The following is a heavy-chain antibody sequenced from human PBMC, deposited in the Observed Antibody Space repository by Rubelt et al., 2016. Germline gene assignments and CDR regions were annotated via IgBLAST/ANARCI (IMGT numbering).Heavy chain of an antibody. Sequence: QVHLVQSAIEVKKPGASVKISCKTSGYTFTTYGIIWVRRAPGQGLEWMGWINTYNAKTNYPQKFQGRVSMTTDSSTNTAYMELRSLRSDDTAVYDCARGYFDSTGDFDYWGQGTLVTVSS. D-gene: IGHD3-22*01. J-gene: IGHJ4*02. CDR3: ARGYFDSTGDFDY. V-gene: IGHV1-18*01. CDR1: GYTFTTYG. CDR2: INTYNAKT.